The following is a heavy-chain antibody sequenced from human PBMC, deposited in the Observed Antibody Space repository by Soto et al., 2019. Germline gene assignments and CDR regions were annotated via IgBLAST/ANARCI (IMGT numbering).Heavy chain of an antibody. V-gene: IGHV4-39*01. J-gene: IGHJ6*02. Sequence: QLQLQESGPGLVKPSETLSLTCTVSGGSIRSSSSYWDWIRQPPGKGLEGIGSIYYSGSTYYNPSLKRRVIISKDKSKNQFSLNVSSVTAADTAVYYCARRRGVVQDGMDVWGQGTTVIVSS. CDR3: ARRRGVVQDGMDV. CDR2: IYYSGST. CDR1: GGSIRSSSSY. D-gene: IGHD3-3*01.